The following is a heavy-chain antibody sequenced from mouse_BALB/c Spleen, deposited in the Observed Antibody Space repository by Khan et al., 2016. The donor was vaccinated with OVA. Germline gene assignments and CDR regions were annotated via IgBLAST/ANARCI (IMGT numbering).Heavy chain of an antibody. J-gene: IGHJ2*01. Sequence: EVKLLESGGGLVQPGGSLKLSCAASGFTFSSYGMSWVRQTTDKRLELVATINSNGGSTYYPDSVKGRFTLSRYNAKNTLYLHMSSLKSEYTAMYYCARMARTINWGQGTTLTVSS. CDR3: ARMARTIN. CDR2: INSNGGST. V-gene: IGHV5-6-3*01. CDR1: GFTFSSYG.